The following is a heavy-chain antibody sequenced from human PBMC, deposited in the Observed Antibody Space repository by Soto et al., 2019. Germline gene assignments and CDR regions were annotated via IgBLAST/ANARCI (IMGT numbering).Heavy chain of an antibody. J-gene: IGHJ6*02. Sequence: QVELVESGGGVVQPGGSLRLSCAASGFRFTNYGMHWVRQAPGKGLDWVAFIWYDGSLENHAHSVKGRFSISRDNSKNTLYLERNSLKAEDTGVYYCARAVAGTLDFYQMAVGGRGTTVIVSS. CDR3: ARAVAGTLDFYQMAV. CDR1: GFRFTNYG. V-gene: IGHV3-33*01. D-gene: IGHD6-19*01. CDR2: IWYDGSLE.